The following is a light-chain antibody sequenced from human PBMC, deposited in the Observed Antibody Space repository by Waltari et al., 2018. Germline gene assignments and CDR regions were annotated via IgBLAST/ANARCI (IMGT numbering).Light chain of an antibody. CDR3: SSYTSSSTLEV. Sequence: QSALTQPASVSGSPGQSIPISCPGTSSDVGGSNYVSWYQQHPGKAPKLMIYEVSNRPSGVSNRFSGSKSGNTASLTISGLQAEDEADYYCSSYTSSSTLEVFGGGTKLTVL. CDR2: EVS. J-gene: IGLJ2*01. CDR1: SSDVGGSNY. V-gene: IGLV2-14*01.